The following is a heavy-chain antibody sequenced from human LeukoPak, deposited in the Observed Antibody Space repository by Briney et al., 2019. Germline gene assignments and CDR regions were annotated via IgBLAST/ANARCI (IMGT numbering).Heavy chain of an antibody. Sequence: SETLSLTCTVSSGSINSSSYYWGWIRQPPGKDLEWIGSIYYSGSAYYSPSLKSRVSISVDTPKNQFSLRLTSVTAADTAVYYCARLPPSSWYYFDYWGQGALVTVSS. CDR2: IYYSGSA. V-gene: IGHV4-39*01. D-gene: IGHD6-13*01. CDR3: ARLPPSSWYYFDY. J-gene: IGHJ4*02. CDR1: SGSINSSSYY.